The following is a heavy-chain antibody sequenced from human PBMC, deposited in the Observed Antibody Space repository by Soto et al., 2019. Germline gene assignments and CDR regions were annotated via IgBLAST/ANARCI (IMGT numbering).Heavy chain of an antibody. CDR3: AKVGYCSSTSCSYLFDY. D-gene: IGHD2-2*03. Sequence: GGSLRLSCAASGFTFSSYAMSWVRQAPGKGLEWVSAISGSGGSTYYADSVKGRFTISRDNSKNTLYLQMNSLRAEDTAVYYCAKVGYCSSTSCSYLFDYWGQGTLVTVSS. CDR2: ISGSGGST. CDR1: GFTFSSYA. J-gene: IGHJ4*02. V-gene: IGHV3-23*01.